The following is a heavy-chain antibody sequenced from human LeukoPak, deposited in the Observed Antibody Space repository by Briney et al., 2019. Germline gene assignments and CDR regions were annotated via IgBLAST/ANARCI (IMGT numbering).Heavy chain of an antibody. J-gene: IGHJ4*02. CDR1: GFTFSIYW. D-gene: IGHD3-22*01. Sequence: GGSLRLSCAASGFTFSIYWMSWVRQAPGKGLEWVSAISGSGGSTYYADSVKGRFTISRDNSKNTLYLQMNSLRAEDTAVYYCAKDSSGYSGFDYWGQGTLVTVSS. CDR3: AKDSSGYSGFDY. CDR2: ISGSGGST. V-gene: IGHV3-23*01.